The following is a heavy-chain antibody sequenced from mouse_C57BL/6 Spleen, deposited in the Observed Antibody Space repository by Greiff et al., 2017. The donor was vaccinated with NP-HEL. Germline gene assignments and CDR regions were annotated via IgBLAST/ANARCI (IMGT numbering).Heavy chain of an antibody. CDR1: GYAFSSSW. CDR2: IYPGDGDT. D-gene: IGHD1-1*01. CDR3: ARVDYGSSYEASWFAY. Sequence: VKLQESGPELVKPGASVKISCKASGYAFSSSWMNWVKQRPGKGLEWIGRIYPGDGDTNYNGKFKGKATLTADKSSSTAYMQLSSLTSEDSAVYFCARVDYGSSYEASWFAYWGQGTLVTVSA. V-gene: IGHV1-82*01. J-gene: IGHJ3*01.